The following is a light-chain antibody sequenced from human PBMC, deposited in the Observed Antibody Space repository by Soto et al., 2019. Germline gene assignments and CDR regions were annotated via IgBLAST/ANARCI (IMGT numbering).Light chain of an antibody. J-gene: IGKJ3*01. CDR3: HQYNTWPPHFT. Sequence: EIVMTQSPGILSLSPGETATLSCRASQSVSTKLAWYQQRPGQTPRLLIYNASTRATGVPARFSGGGSVTEFSLTISSLQSHALAVYYCHQYNTWPPHFTFGPGTKVDVK. CDR2: NAS. CDR1: QSVSTK. V-gene: IGKV3-15*01.